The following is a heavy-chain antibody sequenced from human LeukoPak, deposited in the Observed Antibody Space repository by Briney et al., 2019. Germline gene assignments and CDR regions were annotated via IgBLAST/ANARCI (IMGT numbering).Heavy chain of an antibody. CDR3: ARGSEYSSSSVDY. Sequence: IINPSGGSTSYAQKFQGRVTMTRDTSTSTVYMELSSLRSEDTAVYYCARGSEYSSSSVDYWGQGTLVTVSS. D-gene: IGHD6-6*01. J-gene: IGHJ4*02. V-gene: IGHV1-46*01. CDR2: INPSGGST.